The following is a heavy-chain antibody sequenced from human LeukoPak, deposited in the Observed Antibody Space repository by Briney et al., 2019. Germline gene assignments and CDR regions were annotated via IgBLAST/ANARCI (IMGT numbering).Heavy chain of an antibody. CDR2: TNSDESRT. J-gene: IGHJ4*02. Sequence: GGSLRLSCAASGFTFSSHWMHWVRPAPGEGLVGVSRTNSDESRTTYADSVKGRFTISRDNAKSTLYLQMNSRRAEDTAVYYCARGRTTVTSAPGYWGQGTLVTVSS. D-gene: IGHD4-17*01. CDR3: ARGRTTVTSAPGY. V-gene: IGHV3-74*01. CDR1: GFTFSSHW.